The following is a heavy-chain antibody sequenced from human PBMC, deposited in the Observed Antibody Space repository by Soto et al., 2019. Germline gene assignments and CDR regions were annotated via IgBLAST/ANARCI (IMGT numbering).Heavy chain of an antibody. CDR2: IYYSGST. Sequence: PSATLSLTCSVSGGSISSGGYYWTWVRQHPGKGLEWIGFIYYSGSTYYNPSLKSRLFISGDTSKNQFSLKLSSVTAADTAVYYCAQGYCSSTSCYFEHWGQGTLVTVSS. D-gene: IGHD2-2*01. V-gene: IGHV4-31*03. CDR3: AQGYCSSTSCYFEH. CDR1: GGSISSGGYY. J-gene: IGHJ4*01.